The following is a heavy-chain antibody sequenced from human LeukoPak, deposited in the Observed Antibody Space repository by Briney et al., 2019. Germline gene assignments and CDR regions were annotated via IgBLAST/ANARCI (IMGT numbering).Heavy chain of an antibody. D-gene: IGHD6-19*01. V-gene: IGHV3-23*01. CDR1: GFTFSSYA. Sequence: GGSLRLSCAASGFTFSSYAMSWVRQAPGKGLEWVSAISGSGGSTYYADSVKGRFTISRDNSKNTLYLQMNSLRAGDTAVYYCAKVSSGWYDFPPYYFDYWGQGTLVTVSS. CDR3: AKVSSGWYDFPPYYFDY. J-gene: IGHJ4*02. CDR2: ISGSGGST.